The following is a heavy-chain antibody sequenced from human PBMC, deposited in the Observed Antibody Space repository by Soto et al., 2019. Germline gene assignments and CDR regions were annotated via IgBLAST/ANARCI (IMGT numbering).Heavy chain of an antibody. CDR3: ARTLGAARSYYYYGMDV. D-gene: IGHD6-6*01. J-gene: IGHJ6*02. V-gene: IGHV1-69*13. Sequence: SVKVSCKASGGTFSSYAISWVRQAPGQGLEWMGGIIPIFGTANYAQKFQGRVTITADESTSTAYMELSSLRSEDTAVYYCARTLGAARSYYYYGMDVWGQGTTVTVSS. CDR1: GGTFSSYA. CDR2: IIPIFGTA.